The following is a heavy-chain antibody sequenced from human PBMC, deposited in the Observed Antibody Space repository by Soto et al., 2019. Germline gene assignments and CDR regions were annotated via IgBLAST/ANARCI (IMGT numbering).Heavy chain of an antibody. V-gene: IGHV3-30*04. Sequence: GGSLRLSCVASRFTVSRFAMHWVRRAPGKGLEWVAVISYDGTQKHYVDSVKGRFTLYRDESDNTVYLQMKRLRPENTAVYYCAKDVYFDSYYFDQWGQGTLVTVSS. CDR3: AKDVYFDSYYFDQ. CDR1: RFTVSRFA. CDR2: ISYDGTQK. J-gene: IGHJ4*02. D-gene: IGHD3-9*01.